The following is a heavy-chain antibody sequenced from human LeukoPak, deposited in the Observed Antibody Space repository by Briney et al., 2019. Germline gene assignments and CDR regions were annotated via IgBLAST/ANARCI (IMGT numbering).Heavy chain of an antibody. V-gene: IGHV1-18*01. CDR3: ARVDYYYDSSGYYYGEFGAFDI. CDR2: ISAYNGNT. J-gene: IGHJ3*02. CDR1: GYTFTSYG. D-gene: IGHD3-22*01. Sequence: ASVKVSCKASGYTFTSYGISWVRQAPGQGLEWLGLISAYNGNTNYAQKLQGRVTMATDTSTSTAYMELRSLRSDDTAVYYCARVDYYYDSSGYYYGEFGAFDIWGQGTMVTVSS.